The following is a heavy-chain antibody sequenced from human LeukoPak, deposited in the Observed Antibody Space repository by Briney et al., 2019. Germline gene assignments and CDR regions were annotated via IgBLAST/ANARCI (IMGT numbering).Heavy chain of an antibody. D-gene: IGHD2-2*01. CDR2: ISPLLGTG. CDR3: AIRGPSRSLFGFDI. V-gene: IGHV1-69*06. J-gene: IGHJ3*02. CDR1: GGVFTKYV. Sequence: SVKVSCKASGGVFTKYVFHWVRQAPGQGPEWMGEISPLLGTGNHAQKFQGRVTITADTSTSTAYMELNSLKSEDTAVYYCAIRGPSRSLFGFDIWGQGTMVTVSS.